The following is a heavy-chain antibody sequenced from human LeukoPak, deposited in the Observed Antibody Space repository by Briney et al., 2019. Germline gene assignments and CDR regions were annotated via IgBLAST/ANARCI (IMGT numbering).Heavy chain of an antibody. D-gene: IGHD3-10*01. CDR3: ARDGGDGYGSGSYYSTFGY. CDR2: IIPIFGTA. J-gene: IGHJ4*02. V-gene: IGHV1-69*05. CDR1: GGTFSSYA. Sequence: GASVKVSCKASGGTFSSYAISWVRQAPGQGLEWMGGIIPIFGTANYAQKFQGRVTITTDESTSTAYMELSSLRSQDTAVYYCARDGGDGYGSGSYYSTFGYWGQGTLVTVSS.